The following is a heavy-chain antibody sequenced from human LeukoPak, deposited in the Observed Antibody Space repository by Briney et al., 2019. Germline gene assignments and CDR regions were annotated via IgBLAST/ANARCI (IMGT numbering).Heavy chain of an antibody. CDR1: GYTFTGFY. V-gene: IGHV1-69*05. J-gene: IGHJ4*02. CDR2: IIPIFGTA. D-gene: IGHD3-16*02. CDR3: ARGVWGSYRYPPYYFDY. Sequence: SVKVSCKASGYTFTGFYLHWVRQAPGQGLEWMGRIIPIFGTANYAQKFQGRVTITTDESTSTAYMEPSSLRSEDTAVYYCARGVWGSYRYPPYYFDYWGQGTLVTVSS.